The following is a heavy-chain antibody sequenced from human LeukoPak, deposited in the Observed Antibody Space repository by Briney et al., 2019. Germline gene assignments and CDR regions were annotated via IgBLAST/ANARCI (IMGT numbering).Heavy chain of an antibody. J-gene: IGHJ5*02. V-gene: IGHV1-18*01. CDR1: GYTFTSYG. CDR3: ARDLYGSGSYPGNWFDP. Sequence: ASVKVSCKASGYTFTSYGISWVRQAPGQGLEWMGWISAYNGNTNYAQKLQGRVTMTTDTSTSTAYMELRSLRSDDTAVYYCARDLYGSGSYPGNWFDPWGQGTLVTVSS. CDR2: ISAYNGNT. D-gene: IGHD3-10*01.